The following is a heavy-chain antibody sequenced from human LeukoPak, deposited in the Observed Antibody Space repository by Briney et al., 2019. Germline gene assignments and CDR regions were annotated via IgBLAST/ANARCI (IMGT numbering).Heavy chain of an antibody. J-gene: IGHJ4*02. V-gene: IGHV4-4*07. D-gene: IGHD5-24*01. CDR2: TYTSGST. CDR1: GGSISSYY. Sequence: SETLSLTCTVSGGSISSYYWSWIRQPAGKGLEWIGRTYTSGSTNYNPSLKSRVTMSVDTSKNQFSLKLSSVTAADTAVYYCARDPSSRGNFDYWGQGTLVTVSS. CDR3: ARDPSSRGNFDY.